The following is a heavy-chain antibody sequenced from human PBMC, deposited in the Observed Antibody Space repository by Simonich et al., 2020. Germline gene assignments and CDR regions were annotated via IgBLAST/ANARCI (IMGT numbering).Heavy chain of an antibody. CDR3: ARNRLDY. CDR2: INSDGSST. CDR1: GFTFRSYW. V-gene: IGHV3-74*01. Sequence: EVQLVESGGGLVQPGGSLRLSCAASGFTFRSYWMHWVRQAPGKGRGWVSSINSDGSSTSNADSGKGRFTISRDNAKNTLYLQMNSLRAEDTAVYYCARNRLDYWGQGTLVTVSS. J-gene: IGHJ4*02.